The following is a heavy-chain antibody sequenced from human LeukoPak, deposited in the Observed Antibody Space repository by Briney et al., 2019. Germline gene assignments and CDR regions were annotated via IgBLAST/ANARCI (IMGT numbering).Heavy chain of an antibody. CDR1: GFTFSSYA. D-gene: IGHD6-13*01. CDR2: ISYDGINK. J-gene: IGHJ4*02. CDR3: ARDSDSWYFDY. Sequence: GGSLRLSCAASGFTFSSYAMHWVRQTPGKGLEWVSIISYDGINKYYADSVKGRFTISRDNSKNTLYLQMNSLRAEDTAVYYCARDSDSWYFDYWGQGTLVTVSS. V-gene: IGHV3-30*04.